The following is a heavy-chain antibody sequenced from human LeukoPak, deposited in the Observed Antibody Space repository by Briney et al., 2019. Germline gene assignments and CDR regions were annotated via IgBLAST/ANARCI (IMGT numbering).Heavy chain of an antibody. CDR3: ARFITMVRGVIGGYYMDV. D-gene: IGHD3-10*01. CDR1: GGSFSGYY. CDR2: IYYSGIT. V-gene: IGHV4-34*01. Sequence: SETLSLTCAVYGGSFSGYYWSWIRQPPGKGLEWIGSIYYSGITYYNPSLKSRVTISVDTSKNQFSLKLSSVTAADTAVYYCARFITMVRGVIGGYYMDVWGKGTTVTVSS. J-gene: IGHJ6*03.